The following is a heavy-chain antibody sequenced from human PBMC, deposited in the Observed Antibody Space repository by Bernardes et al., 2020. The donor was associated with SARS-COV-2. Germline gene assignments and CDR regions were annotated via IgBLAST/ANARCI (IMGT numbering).Heavy chain of an antibody. J-gene: IGHJ2*01. V-gene: IGHV4-61*02. D-gene: IGHD1-26*01. CDR3: ARDYSGSYDWYFDL. Sequence: SETLSLTCTVSGCSRDSISSYNYYWIWIRQPAGKGLEWIGRIYASWSTHYNPSLKSRVTMSVDTSKNQFSLKLTSVTAADTAVYYCARDYSGSYDWYFDLWGRGTLVTVS. CDR2: IYASWST. CDR1: GCSRDSISSYNYY.